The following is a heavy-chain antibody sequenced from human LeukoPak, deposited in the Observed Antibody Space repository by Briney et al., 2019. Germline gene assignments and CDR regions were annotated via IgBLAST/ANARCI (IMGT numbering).Heavy chain of an antibody. J-gene: IGHJ5*02. Sequence: SETLSLTCAVSGGSFSGYYWDWIRQPPGKGLEWIGYIDYSGSTNYNPSLKSRVTISVDTSKNQFSLKLSSVTAADTAVYYCASNGGYVFDPWGQGTLVTVSS. CDR1: GGSFSGYY. D-gene: IGHD5-12*01. CDR3: ASNGGYVFDP. CDR2: IDYSGST. V-gene: IGHV4-34*01.